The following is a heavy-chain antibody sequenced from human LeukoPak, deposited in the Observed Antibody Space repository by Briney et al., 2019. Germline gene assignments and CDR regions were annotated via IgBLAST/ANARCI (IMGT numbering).Heavy chain of an antibody. D-gene: IGHD3-22*01. CDR3: ARETYYYDSSGYYYVFDY. CDR2: IYYSGST. Sequence: PSETLSLTCTVSGGSISSYYWSWIRQPPGKGLEWIGYIYYSGSTNYNPSLKSRVTMSVDTSKNQFSLKLSSVTAADTAVYYCARETYYYDSSGYYYVFDYWGQGTLVTVSS. V-gene: IGHV4-59*12. J-gene: IGHJ4*02. CDR1: GGSISSYY.